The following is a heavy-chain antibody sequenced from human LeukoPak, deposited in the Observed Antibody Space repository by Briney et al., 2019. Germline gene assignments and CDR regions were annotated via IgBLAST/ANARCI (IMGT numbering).Heavy chain of an antibody. J-gene: IGHJ4*02. CDR2: IKSDGSST. V-gene: IGHV3-74*01. CDR1: GFTFRSYW. CDR3: ARDSSSYYFDY. D-gene: IGHD6-6*01. Sequence: GGSLRLSCAASGFTFRSYWMHWVRQAPGKGLVWVSGIKSDGSSTFYADSVKGRFTISRDNSKNTLYLQMNSLRAEDTAVYYCARDSSSYYFDYWGQGTLVTVSS.